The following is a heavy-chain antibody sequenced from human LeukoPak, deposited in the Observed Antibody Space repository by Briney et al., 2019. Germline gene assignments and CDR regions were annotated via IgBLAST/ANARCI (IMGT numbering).Heavy chain of an antibody. CDR2: ISTYNGNT. V-gene: IGHV1-18*01. D-gene: IGHD3-22*01. J-gene: IGHJ4*02. Sequence: GASVKVSCKASGYTFTNSGINWVRQAPGQGLEWLGWISTYNGNTNYAQNLQGRVTMTTDTSTSTAYMELRTLRSDDTAMYYCARDHLPLNYYDSSGSHYSPTHNYYFDCWGQGTLVTVSS. CDR3: ARDHLPLNYYDSSGSHYSPTHNYYFDC. CDR1: GYTFTNSG.